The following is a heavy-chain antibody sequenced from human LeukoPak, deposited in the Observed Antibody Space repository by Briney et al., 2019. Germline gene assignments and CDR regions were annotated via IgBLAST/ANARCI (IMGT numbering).Heavy chain of an antibody. CDR1: GFTFSSYW. V-gene: IGHV3-74*01. CDR3: ARDILRDYGDSLDY. D-gene: IGHD4-17*01. CDR2: IKTDGCSI. Sequence: GGSLRLSCAASGFTFSSYWMHWVRHAPGKGLVWVSRIKTDGCSITYGDSVKGRFTISRDNAKNTLFLQMNSLRAEDTAVYYCARDILRDYGDSLDYWGQGTLVTVSS. J-gene: IGHJ4*02.